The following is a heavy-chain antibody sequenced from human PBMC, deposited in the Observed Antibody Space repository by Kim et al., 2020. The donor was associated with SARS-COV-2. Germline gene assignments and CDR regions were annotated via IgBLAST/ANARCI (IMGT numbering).Heavy chain of an antibody. D-gene: IGHD6-6*01. V-gene: IGHV1-18*01. Sequence: ASVKVSCKASGYTFTTFGISWVRQAPGQGLEWMGWINTYNGNTNYAQKLQGRVTMTTDTSTSTAQMELRSLRSDDTAVYYCARDRAVRLAYYYYGLDVWGQGTTVTVSS. J-gene: IGHJ6*02. CDR2: INTYNGNT. CDR1: GYTFTTFG. CDR3: ARDRAVRLAYYYYGLDV.